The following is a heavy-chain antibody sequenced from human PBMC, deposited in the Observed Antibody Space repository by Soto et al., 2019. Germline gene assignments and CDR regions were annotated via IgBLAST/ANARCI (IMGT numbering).Heavy chain of an antibody. D-gene: IGHD5-12*01. J-gene: IGHJ4*02. CDR2: SRDKVHSHTT. Sequence: EVQLAESGGGLVQPGGSLRLSCAASGFTFSDHYMDWVRQAPGKGLEWVGRSRDKVHSHTTEYAASVKGRFTISSGDSENSLYLQMNSLKTEDTAVYYCARGVVSTGYFDYWGQGTLVTVSS. CDR3: ARGVVSTGYFDY. CDR1: GFTFSDHY. V-gene: IGHV3-72*01.